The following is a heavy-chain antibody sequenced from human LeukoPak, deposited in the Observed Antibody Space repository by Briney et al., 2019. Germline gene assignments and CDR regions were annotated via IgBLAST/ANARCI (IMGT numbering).Heavy chain of an antibody. CDR3: VRKSTSSTGMGAFDI. D-gene: IGHD6-6*01. J-gene: IGHJ3*02. V-gene: IGHV6-1*01. Sequence: SQTLSLTCAISGDSVSSNSATWNWIRQSPSRGLEWLGRTYYRSNWYNEYAVSVKSRITINPDTSKNQFSLHLNSVTPEDTAMYYCVRKSTSSTGMGAFDIWGQGTRVTVSS. CDR1: GDSVSSNSAT. CDR2: TYYRSNWYN.